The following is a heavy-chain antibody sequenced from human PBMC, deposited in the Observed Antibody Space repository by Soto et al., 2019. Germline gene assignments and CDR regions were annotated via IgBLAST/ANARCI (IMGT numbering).Heavy chain of an antibody. CDR1: GYSFTSYW. J-gene: IGHJ6*02. D-gene: IGHD6-25*01. CDR3: ARSNRAKAAYYYYGMDV. CDR2: IYPGDSDT. Sequence: GESLKISCKGSGYSFTSYWIGLVRQMPWKGLEGMGTIYPGDSDTRYSPSFDGQVTISTDKSFCTAYLQRSSLKASDTAMYYCARSNRAKAAYYYYGMDVWGQGTTGTASS. V-gene: IGHV5-51*01.